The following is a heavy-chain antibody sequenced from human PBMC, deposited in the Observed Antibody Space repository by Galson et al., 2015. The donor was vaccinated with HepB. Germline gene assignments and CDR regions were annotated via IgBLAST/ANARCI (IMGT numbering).Heavy chain of an antibody. J-gene: IGHJ6*02. V-gene: IGHV4-39*01. Sequence: LSLTCTVSGGSISSSSYYWGWIRQPPGKGLEWIGSIYYSGSTYYNPSLKIGVTISVDTSKNQFSLKLTSVTAADTAVYYCARQASISYYYYYGMDVWGQGTTVTVSS. CDR3: ARQASISYYYYYGMDV. CDR2: IYYSGST. D-gene: IGHD3-3*01. CDR1: GGSISSSSYY.